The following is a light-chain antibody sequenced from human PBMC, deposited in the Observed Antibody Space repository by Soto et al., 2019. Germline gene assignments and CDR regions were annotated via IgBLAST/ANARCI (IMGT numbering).Light chain of an antibody. CDR1: QGISSA. Sequence: AIQLTQSPSSLSASVGDRVSITCLASQGISSALAWYQKKPGKAPKLLIHDASTLESGVPSRFSCSGSGTEFTLTISTLQPDDFATYECQEYNTYFPAFGGGTKVDIK. CDR2: DAS. V-gene: IGKV1-13*02. CDR3: QEYNTYFPA. J-gene: IGKJ4*01.